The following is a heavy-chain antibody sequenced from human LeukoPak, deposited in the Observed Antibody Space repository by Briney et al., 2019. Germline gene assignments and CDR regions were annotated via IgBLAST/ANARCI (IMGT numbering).Heavy chain of an antibody. CDR2: ISGGSGST. CDR1: GFTFSSYA. CDR3: AKHRFESGGYHSTD. Sequence: GGSLRLSCAASGFTFSSYAMSWVRQAPGKGLAWVSTISGGSGSTYCADSVKGRFTISRDNSKNTLYPQMNSLRDEDTAVYYCAKHRFESGGYHSTDWGQGTLVTVSS. V-gene: IGHV3-23*01. J-gene: IGHJ4*02. D-gene: IGHD3-22*01.